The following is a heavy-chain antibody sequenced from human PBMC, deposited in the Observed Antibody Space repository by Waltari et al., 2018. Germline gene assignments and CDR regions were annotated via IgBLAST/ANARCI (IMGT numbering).Heavy chain of an antibody. D-gene: IGHD5-12*01. CDR3: ARERDGYTRDY. V-gene: IGHV4-39*07. CDR2: IYYSGST. Sequence: QLQLQESGPGLVKPSETRSLTCTVSGGSISSSSYYGVWIRQPPGKGLEWIWSIYYSGSTSYNPSPKRRVTMSVDTSKNQSSLKLSSGTAADTAGYYCARERDGYTRDYWGQGTLVTVSS. J-gene: IGHJ4*02. CDR1: GGSISSSSYY.